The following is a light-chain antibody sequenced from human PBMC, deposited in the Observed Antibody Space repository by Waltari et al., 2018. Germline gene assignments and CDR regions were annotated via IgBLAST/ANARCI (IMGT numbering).Light chain of an antibody. CDR1: RSDSGGYEY. CDR2: DVS. Sequence: SALTQPDPVSGSPGQSITISCSGIRSDSGGYEYVSWYQQHPGKAPKVIIYDVSNRPSGVSNRFSGSKSGSSASLTISGLQAEDEADYYCSSFTSSTTGIFGGGTKLTVL. V-gene: IGLV2-14*01. CDR3: SSFTSSTTGI. J-gene: IGLJ2*01.